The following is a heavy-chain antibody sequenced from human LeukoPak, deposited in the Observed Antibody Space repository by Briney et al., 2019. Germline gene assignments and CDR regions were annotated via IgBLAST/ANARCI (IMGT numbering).Heavy chain of an antibody. CDR3: ARVNGMLGSSDY. CDR2: IYSGTI. J-gene: IGHJ4*02. V-gene: IGHV3-53*01. Sequence: GGSLRLSCTVSGFTVSSNSMSWVRQAPGKGLEWVSFIYSGTIHYSDSVKGRFTISRDNSKNTLYLQMNSLRAEDTAVYYCARVNGMLGSSDYWGQGTLVTVSS. D-gene: IGHD2-8*01. CDR1: GFTVSSNS.